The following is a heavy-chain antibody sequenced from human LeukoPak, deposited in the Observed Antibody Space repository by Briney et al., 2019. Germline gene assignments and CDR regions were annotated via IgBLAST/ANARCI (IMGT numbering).Heavy chain of an antibody. Sequence: GESLKISCKGSEYSFTSYWIGWVRQMPGKGLEWMGIIYPGDSDTRYSPSFQGQVTISADKSISTAYLQWSSLKASDTAMYYCARLTLEMATITSFDYWGQGTLVTVSS. D-gene: IGHD5-24*01. V-gene: IGHV5-51*01. J-gene: IGHJ4*02. CDR2: IYPGDSDT. CDR3: ARLTLEMATITSFDY. CDR1: EYSFTSYW.